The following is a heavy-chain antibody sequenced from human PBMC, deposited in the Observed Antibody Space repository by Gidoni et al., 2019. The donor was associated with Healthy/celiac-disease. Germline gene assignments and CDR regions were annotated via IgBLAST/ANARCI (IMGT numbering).Heavy chain of an antibody. CDR1: GFTFSGYG. CDR3: ARGIGSHTAYFDY. Sequence: QVQLVESGGGVVQPGRSLRLYCAASGFTFSGYGMHWVRQAPGKGLGWVAVIWYDGSNKYYADSVKGRFTISRDNSKNTLYLQMDSLRAEDTAVYYCARGIGSHTAYFDYWGQGTLVTVSS. V-gene: IGHV3-33*01. J-gene: IGHJ4*02. CDR2: IWYDGSNK. D-gene: IGHD5-18*01.